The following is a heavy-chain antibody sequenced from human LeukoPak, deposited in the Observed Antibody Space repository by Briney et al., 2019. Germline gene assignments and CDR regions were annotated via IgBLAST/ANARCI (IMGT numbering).Heavy chain of an antibody. CDR3: AKVLLLRFRARAEYFQH. Sequence: PGGSLRLSCAASGFTFSSYAMSWVRRAPGKGLEWVSAISGSGGSTYYADSVKGRFTISRDNSKNTLYLQMNSLRAEDTAVYYCAKVLLLRFRARAEYFQHWGQGTLVTVSS. V-gene: IGHV3-23*01. CDR1: GFTFSSYA. CDR2: ISGSGGST. J-gene: IGHJ1*01. D-gene: IGHD3-10*01.